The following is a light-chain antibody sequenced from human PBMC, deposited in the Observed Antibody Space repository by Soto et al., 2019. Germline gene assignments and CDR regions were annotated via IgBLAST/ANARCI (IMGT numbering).Light chain of an antibody. CDR1: QSVSSSH. V-gene: IGKV3-20*01. CDR2: GAS. Sequence: EIVLTQSPDTLSLSPGETATLSCGASQSVSSSHIAWYQQKPGQSPRLLIDGASSRASGIPDRFSGSGSGTDFNPTISRLEPEDFAVYYCQQYGSSPLTFGGGTKVDIK. CDR3: QQYGSSPLT. J-gene: IGKJ4*01.